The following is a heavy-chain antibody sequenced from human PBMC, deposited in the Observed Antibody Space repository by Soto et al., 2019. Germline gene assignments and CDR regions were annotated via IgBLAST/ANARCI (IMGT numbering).Heavy chain of an antibody. V-gene: IGHV3-7*01. J-gene: IGHJ6*03. CDR3: ARDSSGVSSGWYGSLYYYYYMDV. Sequence: GGSLRLSCAASGFTFSSYWMSWVCQAPGKGLEWVANIKQDGSEKYYVDSVKGRFTISRDNAKNSLYLQMNSLRAEDTAVYYCARDSSGVSSGWYGSLYYYYYMDVWGKGTTVTVSS. CDR2: IKQDGSEK. D-gene: IGHD6-19*01. CDR1: GFTFSSYW.